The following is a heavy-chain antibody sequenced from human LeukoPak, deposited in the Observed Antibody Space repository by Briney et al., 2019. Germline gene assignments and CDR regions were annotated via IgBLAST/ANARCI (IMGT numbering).Heavy chain of an antibody. CDR1: GYSFTDYY. J-gene: IGHJ5*02. D-gene: IGHD2-21*01. CDR2: INLNNGDI. V-gene: IGHV1-2*02. Sequence: ASVKVSCKASGYSFTDYYMHWVRQAPGQGLEWMGWINLNNGDIKSAQKFQGRVTMTRDTSITTVYMEVSWLTFDDTAIYYCARADRLHGGPYLIGPWGQGTLVTVSS. CDR3: ARADRLHGGPYLIGP.